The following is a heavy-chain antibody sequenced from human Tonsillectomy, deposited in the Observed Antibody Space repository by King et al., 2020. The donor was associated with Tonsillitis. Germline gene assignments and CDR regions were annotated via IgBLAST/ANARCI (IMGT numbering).Heavy chain of an antibody. CDR1: GYSFINYW. CDR2: IYIGDSDA. CDR3: VRTSLGVWFDP. D-gene: IGHD3-16*01. Sequence: VQLVESGAEVKKPGESLKISCKGSGYSFINYWIGWVRQMPGKGLEWMVVIYIGDSDARYSPSFQGHVTISADKSVSTAYLQWSSLKASDTAMYYCVRTSLGVWFDPWGQGTLVTVSS. J-gene: IGHJ5*02. V-gene: IGHV5-51*01.